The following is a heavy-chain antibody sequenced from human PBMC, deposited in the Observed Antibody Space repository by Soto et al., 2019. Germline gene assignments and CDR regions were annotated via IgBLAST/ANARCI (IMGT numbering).Heavy chain of an antibody. CDR2: INMDGSST. CDR1: GFTFSGDW. V-gene: IGHV3-74*01. Sequence: EVQLVESGGGLVQPGGSLRLSCAASGFTFSGDWMHWVRQAAGKGLVWVSRINMDGSSTNYADSVKGRFTISRDNAKNTLYLQMSSLIVDDAAVYYCARGPRGLYHHDYWGQGALVTVSS. D-gene: IGHD2-2*01. CDR3: ARGPRGLYHHDY. J-gene: IGHJ4*02.